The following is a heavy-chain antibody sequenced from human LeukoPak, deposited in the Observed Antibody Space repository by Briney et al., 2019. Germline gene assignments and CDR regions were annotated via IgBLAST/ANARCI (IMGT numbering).Heavy chain of an antibody. Sequence: GGSLRLSCAASGFTFDDYTMHWVRQAPGKGLEWVSLISWDGGSTYYADSVKGRFTISRDNSKNSLYLQMNSLRAEDTAVYYCASLAPYSGYDYWGQGTLVTVSS. CDR1: GFTFDDYT. V-gene: IGHV3-43*01. D-gene: IGHD5-12*01. CDR2: ISWDGGST. J-gene: IGHJ4*02. CDR3: ASLAPYSGYDY.